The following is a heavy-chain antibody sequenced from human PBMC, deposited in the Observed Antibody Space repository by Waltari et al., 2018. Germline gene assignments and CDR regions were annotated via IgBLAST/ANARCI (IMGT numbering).Heavy chain of an antibody. CDR2: IRSKAYGGTI. Sequence: EVQLVESGGGLVQPGRSLRLSCTASGFTFVDYAMSWSRLAPGKGLEWVGFIRSKAYGGTIEYAASVKGRFTISRDDSKSIAYLQMNSLKTEDTAVYYCTVGLSGFREFPSFFDYWGQGTLVTVSS. J-gene: IGHJ4*02. V-gene: IGHV3-49*03. CDR3: TVGLSGFREFPSFFDY. D-gene: IGHD3-10*01. CDR1: GFTFVDYA.